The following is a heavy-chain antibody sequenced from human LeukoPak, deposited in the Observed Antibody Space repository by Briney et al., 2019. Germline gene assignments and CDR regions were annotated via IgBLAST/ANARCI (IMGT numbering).Heavy chain of an antibody. Sequence: ASVKVSCKASGYTFTSYYMHWVRQAPGQGLEWMGIINPSGGSTSYAQKFQGRVTMTRDMSTSTVYMELSSLRSEDTAVYYCAGGRTHYYMDVWGKGTTVTVSS. CDR3: AGGRTHYYMDV. J-gene: IGHJ6*03. V-gene: IGHV1-46*01. CDR2: INPSGGST. D-gene: IGHD3/OR15-3a*01. CDR1: GYTFTSYY.